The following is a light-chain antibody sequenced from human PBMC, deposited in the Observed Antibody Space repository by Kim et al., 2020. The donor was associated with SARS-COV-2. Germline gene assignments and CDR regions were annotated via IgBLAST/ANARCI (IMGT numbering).Light chain of an antibody. V-gene: IGLV2-23*02. CDR3: CSYAGSSTSVV. J-gene: IGLJ2*01. CDR1: SSDVGSYNL. Sequence: QSITNSYTGTSSDVGSYNLVSWYQQHPGKAPKLMIYEVSKRPSGVSNRFSGSKSGNTASLTISGLQAEDEADYYCCSYAGSSTSVVFGGGTQLTVL. CDR2: EVS.